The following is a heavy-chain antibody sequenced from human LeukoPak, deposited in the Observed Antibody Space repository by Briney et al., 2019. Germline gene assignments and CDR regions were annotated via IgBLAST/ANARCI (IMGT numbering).Heavy chain of an antibody. CDR3: AKDSAKKYDDY. V-gene: IGHV3-23*01. Sequence: GGSLRLSCEVSGFTFNSYVMSWVRRAPGKGLEWVSSFNGRGGYTFYADSVKGRFTLSSDNSKNTLHLQMNSLRAEDTAVYYCAKDSAKKYDDYWGQGTLVTVSS. CDR1: GFTFNSYV. D-gene: IGHD2/OR15-2a*01. CDR2: FNGRGGYT. J-gene: IGHJ4*02.